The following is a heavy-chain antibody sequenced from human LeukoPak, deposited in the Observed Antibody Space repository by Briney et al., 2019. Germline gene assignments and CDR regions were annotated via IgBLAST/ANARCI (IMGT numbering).Heavy chain of an antibody. CDR1: GGSISSYY. CDR3: ARSFGGHFDY. Sequence: SETLSLTCTVSGGSISSYYWSWIRQPPGKGLEWIGYIYYSGSTNYNPSLKSRVTISVDTSKNQFSLKLSSVTAADTAVYYCARSFGGHFDYWGQGTLVTASS. J-gene: IGHJ4*02. V-gene: IGHV4-59*01. CDR2: IYYSGST. D-gene: IGHD2-15*01.